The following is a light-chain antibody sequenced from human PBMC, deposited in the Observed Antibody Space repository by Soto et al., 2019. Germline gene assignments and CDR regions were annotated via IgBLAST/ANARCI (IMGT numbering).Light chain of an antibody. V-gene: IGKV1-5*03. CDR3: KQYDIYTFT. J-gene: IGKJ4*01. Sequence: DIQMTQSPSTLSASVGDRVTITCRASPRLNNWLAWAQHKTGKAPTLLISKAFNLKSGVPSRFLGTGSVTEFTLTISSLQPDDFARYYCKQYDIYTFTFGGGTKVEI. CDR1: PRLNNW. CDR2: KAF.